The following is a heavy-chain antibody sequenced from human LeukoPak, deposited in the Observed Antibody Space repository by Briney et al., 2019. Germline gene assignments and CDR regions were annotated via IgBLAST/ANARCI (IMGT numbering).Heavy chain of an antibody. CDR1: GYTFTRYY. Sequence: ASVKVSCKASGYTFTRYYMHWVRQAPGQGLDWMGWINPNSGGTNYAQKFQGRATMTRDTSISTAYMELSRLTSDDTAVYYCSSTYSIVPSWGQGTLVTVSS. V-gene: IGHV1-2*02. CDR3: SSTYSIVPS. J-gene: IGHJ5*02. CDR2: INPNSGGT. D-gene: IGHD2/OR15-2a*01.